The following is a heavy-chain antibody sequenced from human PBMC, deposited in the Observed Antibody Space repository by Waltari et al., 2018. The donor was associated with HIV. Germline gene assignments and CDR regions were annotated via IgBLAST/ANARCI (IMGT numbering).Heavy chain of an antibody. D-gene: IGHD5-18*01. CDR2: IYPCDLDH. CDR3: AAGVQLGSWFDP. J-gene: IGHJ5*02. CDR1: GYSFTSYW. V-gene: IGHV5-51*03. Sequence: EVQLVQSGAEVKKPGESLKISCKGSGYSFTSYWIGWVRQMPGKGLEWLGIIYPCDLDHSNSPSFHAKVTISDDKSISTAYLQWSSLKASDTAMYYCAAGVQLGSWFDPWGQGTLVTVSS.